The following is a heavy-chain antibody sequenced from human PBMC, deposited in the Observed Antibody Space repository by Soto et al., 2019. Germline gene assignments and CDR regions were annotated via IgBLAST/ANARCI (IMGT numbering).Heavy chain of an antibody. J-gene: IGHJ5*02. CDR2: INQDGSEK. CDR3: ARPWGNDLGVGWFDP. V-gene: IGHV3-7*01. D-gene: IGHD1-1*01. Sequence: EVQLVESGGGLVQPGGSLRLSCAASGFTFTTYWMSWVRQAPGKGLEWVANINQDGSEKYYVDSVKARFTISRDNAKNSLYLQMNSLRAEDTAVYYCARPWGNDLGVGWFDPWGQGTLVTVSS. CDR1: GFTFTTYW.